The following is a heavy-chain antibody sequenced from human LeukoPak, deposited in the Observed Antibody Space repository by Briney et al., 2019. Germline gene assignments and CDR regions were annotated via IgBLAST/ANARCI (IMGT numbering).Heavy chain of an antibody. V-gene: IGHV3-53*04. J-gene: IGHJ4*02. CDR1: GFTVSSNY. CDR3: RRSTQYYFDY. CDR2: IYSGGST. D-gene: IGHD1-1*01. Sequence: GGSLRLSCAASGFTVSSNYMSWVRQAPGKGLEWVSVIYSGGSTYYADSVKGRVTISRHNSKNTLYLQMNSLRAEDTVLYYGRRSTQYYFDYWGRGTLVTVSS.